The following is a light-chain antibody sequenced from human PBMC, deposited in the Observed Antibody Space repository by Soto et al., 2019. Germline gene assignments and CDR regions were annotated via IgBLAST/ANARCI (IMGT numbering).Light chain of an antibody. Sequence: DIVMAQSPLSVTVTHGEQASISCRASQSLMHSNGYNYLDWYLQKPGQSPQLLIYEVSTRVSGVPDRFSGSGSGTDFTLEISRVETDDVGIYYCMQSTQLPPTFGQGTRLEI. CDR2: EVS. CDR3: MQSTQLPPT. V-gene: IGKV2D-29*02. J-gene: IGKJ5*01. CDR1: QSLMHSNGYNY.